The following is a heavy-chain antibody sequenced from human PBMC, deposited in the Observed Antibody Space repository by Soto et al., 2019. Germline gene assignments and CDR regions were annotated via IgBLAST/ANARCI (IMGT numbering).Heavy chain of an antibody. D-gene: IGHD1-26*01. CDR3: ARTIVRARAGYFDY. J-gene: IGHJ4*02. V-gene: IGHV4-61*01. CDR2: IYYSGST. CDR1: GGSVSSGSYY. Sequence: QVQLQESGPGLVKPSETLSLTCTVSGGSVSSGSYYWSWIRQPPGKGLEWIGYIYYSGSTNYNPSHNSRVTISLDTSKTQFSLKLSSVTASEATVYYCARTIVRARAGYFDYWGRGNLVTVSS.